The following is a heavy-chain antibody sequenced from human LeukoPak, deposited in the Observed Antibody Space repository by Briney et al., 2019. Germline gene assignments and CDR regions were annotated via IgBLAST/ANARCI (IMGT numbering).Heavy chain of an antibody. Sequence: RASVKVSCKASGYTFTGYYMHWVRQAPGQGLEWMGWINPNSGGTNYAQKFQGRVTMTRDTSISTAYMELSRLRSDDTAVYYCARDRTPLRYFDLGDYWGQGTLVTVSS. CDR3: ARDRTPLRYFDLGDY. CDR2: INPNSGGT. V-gene: IGHV1-2*02. D-gene: IGHD3-9*01. J-gene: IGHJ4*02. CDR1: GYTFTGYY.